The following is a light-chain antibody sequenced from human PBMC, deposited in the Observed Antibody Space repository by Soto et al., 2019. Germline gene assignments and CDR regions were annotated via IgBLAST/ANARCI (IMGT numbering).Light chain of an antibody. J-gene: IGKJ5*01. CDR3: HQRNK. CDR2: DTS. Sequence: ELVLIQSPATLSLSAGERATLSCRASQFLSSYLAWYQQKPGQPPRLLIYDTSNRAAGISARFSGSPSGTDFILTISSLEPEDFAVYFCHQRNKFGQGTRLEIK. CDR1: QFLSSY. V-gene: IGKV3-11*01.